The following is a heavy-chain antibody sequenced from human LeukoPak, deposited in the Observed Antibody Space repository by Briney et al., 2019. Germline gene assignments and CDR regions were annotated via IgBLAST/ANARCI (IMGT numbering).Heavy chain of an antibody. V-gene: IGHV3-23*01. CDR2: IRGSGDRT. D-gene: IGHD3-9*01. CDR1: GFTFSSYA. Sequence: GGSLRLSCAASGFTFSSYAMSWVRQAPGKGLERVSAIRGSGDRTHYADSVKGRFTISRDNSKNTLYLQMNSLRAEDTAVYYCAKDWGDYDILTGYYKGSDYWGQGTLVTVSS. CDR3: AKDWGDYDILTGYYKGSDY. J-gene: IGHJ4*02.